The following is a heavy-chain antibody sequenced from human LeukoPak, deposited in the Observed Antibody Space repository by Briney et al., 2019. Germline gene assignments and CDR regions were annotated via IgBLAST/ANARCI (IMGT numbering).Heavy chain of an antibody. Sequence: SGGSLRLSCVASGFTLSTYALNWVRQTPGKGLEWVSTISGSGAGTYYADAVRGRFTISRDNSRNTLQLQMNSLRAEDTAVYYCAKGYSNGYGAWGRGTLVTVSS. CDR2: ISGSGAGT. CDR3: AKGYSNGYGA. J-gene: IGHJ5*02. D-gene: IGHD6-19*01. V-gene: IGHV3-23*01. CDR1: GFTLSTYA.